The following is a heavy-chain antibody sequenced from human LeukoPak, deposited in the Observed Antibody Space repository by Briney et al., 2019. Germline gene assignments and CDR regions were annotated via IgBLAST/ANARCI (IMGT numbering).Heavy chain of an antibody. CDR3: ARDPTPYYESSGYSDY. J-gene: IGHJ4*02. CDR2: ISYEGSSK. V-gene: IGHV3-30-3*01. D-gene: IGHD3-22*01. Sequence: GGSLRLSCAASGFTFSRYGTHWVRHAPGKGLEWVAVISYEGSSKNYADSVKGRFIISRDNSKNTMYLQMNSLRAEDTAIYYCARDPTPYYESSGYSDYWGQGTLVTVSS. CDR1: GFTFSRYG.